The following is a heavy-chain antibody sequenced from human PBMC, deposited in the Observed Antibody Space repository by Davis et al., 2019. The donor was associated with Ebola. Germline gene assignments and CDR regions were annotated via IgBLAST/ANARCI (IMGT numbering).Heavy chain of an antibody. CDR1: GYSFANYW. J-gene: IGHJ4*02. D-gene: IGHD4-17*01. CDR2: IYPGDSDT. CDR3: ATQTPRGVNDYGDYDFDY. Sequence: LRLSCQGSGYSFANYWIVWVRQMPGKGLEWMGIIYPGDSDTTYSPSFQGQVTISADKSISTAYLQWSSLKASDTAMYYCATQTPRGVNDYGDYDFDYWGQGTLVTVSS. V-gene: IGHV5-51*01.